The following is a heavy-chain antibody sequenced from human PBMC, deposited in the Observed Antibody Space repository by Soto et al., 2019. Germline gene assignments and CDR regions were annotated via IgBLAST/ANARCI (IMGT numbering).Heavy chain of an antibody. V-gene: IGHV3-53*04. Sequence: EVQLVESGGGLVQPGGSLRLSCAVSGFTVSSNYMSWVRQAPGKGLEWVSVIYSGGSTYYADSVKGRFTISRHNSKKTLYLQLNCLRGEEPVVYYCVRGCIPKYYWGQVTLVTVSS. D-gene: IGHD2-8*01. CDR1: GFTVSSNY. CDR2: IYSGGST. CDR3: VRGCIPKYY. J-gene: IGHJ4*02.